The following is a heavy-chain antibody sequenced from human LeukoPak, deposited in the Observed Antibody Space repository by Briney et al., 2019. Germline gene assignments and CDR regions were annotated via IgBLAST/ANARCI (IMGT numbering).Heavy chain of an antibody. J-gene: IGHJ4*02. D-gene: IGHD2-2*01. CDR2: IIPIFGTA. Sequence: SVKVSCKASGGTFSSYAISWVRQAPGQGLEWMGGIIPIFGTANYAQKFQGRVTITADESTSTAYMELSSLRSEDTAVYYCARDLADIVVDPPAMPYYFDYWGQGTVVTVSS. CDR1: GGTFSSYA. V-gene: IGHV1-69*01. CDR3: ARDLADIVVDPPAMPYYFDY.